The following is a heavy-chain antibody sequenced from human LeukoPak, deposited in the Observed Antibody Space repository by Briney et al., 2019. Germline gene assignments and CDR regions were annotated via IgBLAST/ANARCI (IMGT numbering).Heavy chain of an antibody. CDR2: IYHSGST. D-gene: IGHD3-10*01. V-gene: IGHV4-30-2*01. Sequence: PSETLSLTCAVSGGSISSGGYSWSWIRQPPGTGLEWIGYIYHSGSTYYNPSLKSRVTISVDRSKNQFSLKLSSVTAADTAVYYCARASGRSNAFDIWGQGTMVTVSS. CDR3: ARASGRSNAFDI. J-gene: IGHJ3*02. CDR1: GGSISSGGYS.